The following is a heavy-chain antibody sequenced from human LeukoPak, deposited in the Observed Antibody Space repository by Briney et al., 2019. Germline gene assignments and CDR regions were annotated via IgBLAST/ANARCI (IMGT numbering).Heavy chain of an antibody. V-gene: IGHV4-30-4*01. CDR3: ARRPERGHYYDSSGLHDAFDI. D-gene: IGHD3-22*01. CDR1: GGSISSGDYY. J-gene: IGHJ3*02. Sequence: PSETLSLTCTVSGGSISSGDYYWSWIRQPPGKGLEWIGYIYYSGSTYYNPSLKSRVTISVDTSKNQFSLKLSSVTAADTAVYYCARRPERGHYYDSSGLHDAFDIWGQGTMVTVSS. CDR2: IYYSGST.